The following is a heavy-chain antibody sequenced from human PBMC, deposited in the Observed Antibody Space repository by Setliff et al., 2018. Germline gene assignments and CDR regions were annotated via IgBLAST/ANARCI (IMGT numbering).Heavy chain of an antibody. CDR2: IHASGGA. CDR1: GGSISSGDHY. CDR3: ARSGDYGSGRLSP. Sequence: PSETLSLTCTVSGGSISSGDHYWSWIRQPAGKGLEWIGRIHASGGANYNPSLKSRVTISLDTSNNQFSLKLSSVTAAETAMYYCARSGDYGSGRLSPWGQGTLVTVSS. D-gene: IGHD3-10*01. V-gene: IGHV4-61*02. J-gene: IGHJ5*02.